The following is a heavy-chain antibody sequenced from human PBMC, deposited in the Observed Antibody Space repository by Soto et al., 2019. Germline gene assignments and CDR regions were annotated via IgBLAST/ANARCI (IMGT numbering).Heavy chain of an antibody. J-gene: IGHJ5*02. V-gene: IGHV1-69*02. Sequence: QVQLVQSGAEVKKPGSSVKVSCKASGGTFSSYTISWVRQAPGQGLEWMGRIIPILGIANYAQKFQGRVTITVDKATSPDYMELSSLRSEDPAVYYCARGRPLNRLMVRGVIAWFDPWGQGTLVTVSS. CDR1: GGTFSSYT. CDR2: IIPILGIA. D-gene: IGHD3-10*01. CDR3: ARGRPLNRLMVRGVIAWFDP.